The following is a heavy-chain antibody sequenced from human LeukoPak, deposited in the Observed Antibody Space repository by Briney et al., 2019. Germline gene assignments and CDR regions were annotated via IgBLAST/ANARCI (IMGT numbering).Heavy chain of an antibody. V-gene: IGHV1-2*02. J-gene: IGHJ4*02. CDR2: IYPNSGDT. D-gene: IGHD6-19*01. CDR1: GYTFSGYY. Sequence: GASVNVSCKASGYTFSGYYMHWVRQAPGQGLEWMGWIYPNSGDTNYAQNFQGRVTMTRDTSISTVYMELTRLTSDDTAVYYCARGSVTGGWYLNLGYWGQGTLVTVSS. CDR3: ARGSVTGGWYLNLGY.